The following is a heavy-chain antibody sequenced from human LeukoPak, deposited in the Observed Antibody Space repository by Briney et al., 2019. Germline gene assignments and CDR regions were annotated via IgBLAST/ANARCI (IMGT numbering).Heavy chain of an antibody. CDR2: ISGSGGST. D-gene: IGHD3-3*01. J-gene: IGHJ3*01. Sequence: GGSLRLSCAAPGFTFSSYAMSWVRQAPGKGLEWVSAISGSGGSTYYADSVKGRFTISRDNSKNTLYLQMNGLRADDTAVYYCAKDRRFLEWKDAFDVWGQGTMVTVSS. V-gene: IGHV3-23*01. CDR1: GFTFSSYA. CDR3: AKDRRFLEWKDAFDV.